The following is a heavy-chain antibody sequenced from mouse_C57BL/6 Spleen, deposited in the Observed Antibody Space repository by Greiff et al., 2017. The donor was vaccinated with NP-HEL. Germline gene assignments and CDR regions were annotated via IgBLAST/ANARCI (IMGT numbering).Heavy chain of an antibody. D-gene: IGHD2-12*01. CDR3: ARDYDAMFAY. CDR1: GFTFSSYA. V-gene: IGHV5-4*01. J-gene: IGHJ3*01. Sequence: EVMLVESGGGLVKPGGSLKLSCAASGFTFSSYAMSWFRQTPDKRLEWVATISDGGSYTYYPDNVKGRFTISRDNAKNNLYLQMSHLKSEDTAMYYCARDYDAMFAYWGQGTLVTVSA. CDR2: ISDGGSYT.